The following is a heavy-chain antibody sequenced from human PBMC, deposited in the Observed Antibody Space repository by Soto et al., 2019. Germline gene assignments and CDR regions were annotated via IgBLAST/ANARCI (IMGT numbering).Heavy chain of an antibody. CDR1: GDTDTNYV. Sequence: QVQLVQSGAEVKKPGSSVKVSCKASGDTDTNYVISWVRQAPGQGLEWMGGIFPKFGTTYSAQKLQDRLTITADESTSTVYMPLSSLRIDEAAVYYCEAEMTFWKVSVVWGQGTTVTVCS. CDR2: IFPKFGTT. D-gene: IGHD3-3*01. J-gene: IGHJ6*02. CDR3: EAEMTFWKVSVV. V-gene: IGHV1-69*01.